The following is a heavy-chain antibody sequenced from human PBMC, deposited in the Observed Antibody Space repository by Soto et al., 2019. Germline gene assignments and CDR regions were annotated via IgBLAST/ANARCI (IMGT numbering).Heavy chain of an antibody. CDR3: ARGIVVVVAATPGPLDY. D-gene: IGHD2-15*01. V-gene: IGHV3-33*01. CDR2: IWYDGSNK. Sequence: QVQLVESGGGVVQPGRSLRLSCAASGFTFSSYGMHGVRQAPGKGLEWVAVIWYDGSNKYYADSVKGRFTISRDNSKNTLYLQMNSLRAEDTAVYYCARGIVVVVAATPGPLDYWGQGTLVTVSS. J-gene: IGHJ4*02. CDR1: GFTFSSYG.